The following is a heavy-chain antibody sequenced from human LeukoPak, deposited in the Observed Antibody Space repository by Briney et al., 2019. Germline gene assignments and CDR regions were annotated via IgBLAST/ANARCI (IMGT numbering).Heavy chain of an antibody. D-gene: IGHD3-22*01. Sequence: PGGSLRLSCAASGFTFSDYYMSWIRQAPGKGLEWVSYISSSGSTIYYTDSVKGRFTISRDNAKNSLYLQMNSLRAEDTAVYYCARGDNPPADYYDSSGSGGDAFDIWGQGTMVTASS. J-gene: IGHJ3*02. CDR3: ARGDNPPADYYDSSGSGGDAFDI. V-gene: IGHV3-11*01. CDR1: GFTFSDYY. CDR2: ISSSGSTI.